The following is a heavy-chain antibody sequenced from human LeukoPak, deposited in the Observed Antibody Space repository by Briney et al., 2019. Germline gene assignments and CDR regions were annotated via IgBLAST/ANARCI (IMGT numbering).Heavy chain of an antibody. Sequence: SETLSLTCAVYGGSFSGYYWSWIRQPPGKGLEWIGEINHSGSTNYNPSLKSRVTISVDTSKNQFSLKLSSVTAADTAVYYCARLMGGGSGYYIDVWGKGTTVTVSS. CDR2: INHSGST. D-gene: IGHD3-10*01. V-gene: IGHV4-34*01. J-gene: IGHJ6*03. CDR1: GGSFSGYY. CDR3: ARLMGGGSGYYIDV.